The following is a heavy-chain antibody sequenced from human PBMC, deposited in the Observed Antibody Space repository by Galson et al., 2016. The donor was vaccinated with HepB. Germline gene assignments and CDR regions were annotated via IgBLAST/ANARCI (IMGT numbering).Heavy chain of an antibody. CDR3: VKYVGLDGFDY. CDR2: IKVGVNNR. J-gene: IGHJ4*02. D-gene: IGHD3/OR15-3a*01. CDR1: GFTFSTCP. V-gene: IGHV3-23*01. Sequence: SLTLSCAASGFTFSTCPLGWVRQAPGTGPEGVSGIKVGVNNRYYSDSVKGRFAISRDNSKNTLYLQLDNLRGEDTAVYYCVKYVGLDGFDYWGQGTLVIVSS.